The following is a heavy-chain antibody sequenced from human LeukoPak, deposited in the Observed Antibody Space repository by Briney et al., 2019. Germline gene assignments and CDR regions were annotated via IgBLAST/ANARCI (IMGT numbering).Heavy chain of an antibody. CDR2: IYHSGST. CDR1: SDSISSSSYY. J-gene: IGHJ4*02. V-gene: IGHV4-39*07. Sequence: SETLSLTCTVSSDSISSSSYYWGWIRQPPGKGLEWIGSIYHSGSTYYNPSLKSRVTISVDTSKNQFSLKLSSVTAADTAVYYCARGGGRIDSSGYGYFDYWGQGTLVTVSS. CDR3: ARGGGRIDSSGYGYFDY. D-gene: IGHD3-22*01.